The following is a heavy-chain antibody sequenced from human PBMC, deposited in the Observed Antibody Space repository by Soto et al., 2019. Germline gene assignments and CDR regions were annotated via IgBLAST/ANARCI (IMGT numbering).Heavy chain of an antibody. Sequence: SETLSLTCTVSGGSISSSIYYWVWIRQPPGKVLDWIGSIYYSGSTYYNPSLKSRVTISVDTSKNQFSLKLSSVTAADTAVYYCARQGGSSSGWYNYYYYYGMDVWGQGTTVTVSS. D-gene: IGHD6-19*01. CDR1: GGSISSSIYY. V-gene: IGHV4-39*01. CDR3: ARQGGSSSGWYNYYYYYGMDV. J-gene: IGHJ6*02. CDR2: IYYSGST.